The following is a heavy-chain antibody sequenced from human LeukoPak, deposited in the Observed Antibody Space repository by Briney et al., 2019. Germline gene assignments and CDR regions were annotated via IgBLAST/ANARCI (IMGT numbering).Heavy chain of an antibody. V-gene: IGHV4-4*07. D-gene: IGHD5-18*01. CDR3: ARQGFKYGYSELFDP. Sequence: PSETLSLTCTVSGGSISDYYWTWIRQSAGKGLEWIGRIFSSGITDYNPSLKSRVTMSLDTSKNQISLELTSVTATDTAVYYCARQGFKYGYSELFDPWGQGTLVTVSS. CDR1: GGSISDYY. J-gene: IGHJ5*02. CDR2: IFSSGIT.